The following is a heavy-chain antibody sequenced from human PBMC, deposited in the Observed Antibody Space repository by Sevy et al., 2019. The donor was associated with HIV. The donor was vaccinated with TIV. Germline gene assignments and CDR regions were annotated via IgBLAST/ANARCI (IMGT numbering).Heavy chain of an antibody. CDR1: GFMFNLYS. V-gene: IGHV3-21*06. J-gene: IGHJ6*02. Sequence: LGGSLRLSCTTSGFMFNLYSFNWVRQAPGKGLEWISFISSSGKYQFYADSVKGRFTMSRDTTTNSVYLQIDSLRADDTAVYYCARDSDTYTALANYYGMDVWGQGTTVTVSS. D-gene: IGHD5-18*01. CDR2: ISSSGKYQ. CDR3: ARDSDTYTALANYYGMDV.